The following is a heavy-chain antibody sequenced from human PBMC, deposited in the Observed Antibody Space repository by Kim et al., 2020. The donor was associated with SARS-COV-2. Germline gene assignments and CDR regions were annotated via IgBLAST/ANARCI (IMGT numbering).Heavy chain of an antibody. Sequence: GGSLRLSCAASGFTFSSYAMSWVRQAPGKGLEWVSAISGSGGSTYYADSVKGRFTISRDNSKNTLYLQMNSLRAEDTAVYYCAKDERVGYYYYYGMDVWGQGTTVTVSS. CDR1: GFTFSSYA. D-gene: IGHD1-26*01. CDR2: ISGSGGST. V-gene: IGHV3-23*01. J-gene: IGHJ6*02. CDR3: AKDERVGYYYYYGMDV.